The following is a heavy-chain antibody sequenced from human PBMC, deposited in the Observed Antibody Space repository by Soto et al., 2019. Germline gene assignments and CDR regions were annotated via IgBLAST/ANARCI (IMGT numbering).Heavy chain of an antibody. V-gene: IGHV4-30-2*01. CDR2: IYPSGST. D-gene: IGHD3-3*01. CDR1: SGSISSSGYS. J-gene: IGHJ4*02. CDR3: ARAPIFGVVAQYYFDY. Sequence: SETLSITCTVSSGSISSSGYSWHWIRQPPGKGLEWIGYIYPSGSTNYNPSLKSRVTISVDSSKNQFSLRLTSVTAADTAVYYCARAPIFGVVAQYYFDYWGRGTLVTVSS.